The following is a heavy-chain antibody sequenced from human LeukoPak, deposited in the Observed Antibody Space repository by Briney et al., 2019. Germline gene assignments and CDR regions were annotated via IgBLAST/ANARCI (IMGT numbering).Heavy chain of an antibody. CDR2: LFSGGTT. V-gene: IGHV4-4*08. CDR3: AKDHSLGGFDY. D-gene: IGHD3-16*01. J-gene: IGHJ4*02. Sequence: TPSLPLVFSCGSPPGFFWRWFRQPPREGMEWIGYLFSGGTTKYNPSLVSRVTISVDMSKNQFSLRLTSVTATDTAVYYCAKDHSLGGFDYWGQGTLVTVSS. CDR1: CGSPPGFF.